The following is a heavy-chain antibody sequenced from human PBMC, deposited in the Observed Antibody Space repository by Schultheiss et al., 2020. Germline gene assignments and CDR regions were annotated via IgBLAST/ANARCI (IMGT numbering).Heavy chain of an antibody. Sequence: GGSLRLSCAASGFTFSSYGMHWVRQAPGKGLEWVAVISYDGSNKYYADSVKGRFTISRDNAKNSLYLQMNSLRAEDTAVYYCARDQRAQQLVQEYYYDSSGYPGTVDYWGQGTLVTVSS. CDR3: ARDQRAQQLVQEYYYDSSGYPGTVDY. CDR2: ISYDGSNK. V-gene: IGHV3-30*03. J-gene: IGHJ4*02. D-gene: IGHD3-22*01. CDR1: GFTFSSYG.